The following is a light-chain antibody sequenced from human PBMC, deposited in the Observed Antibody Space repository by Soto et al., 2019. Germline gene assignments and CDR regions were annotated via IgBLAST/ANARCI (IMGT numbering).Light chain of an antibody. V-gene: IGLV2-14*01. CDR1: SSEVGGYNY. CDR3: SSYTTSSTPMV. CDR2: EVT. J-gene: IGLJ1*01. Sequence: QSALTQPASVSGSPGQSITISCTGTSSEVGGYNYVSWYQQHPGKAPKLMIYEVTNRPSGVSNRFSGSKSGNTASLTISGLQAEDEADYYCSSYTTSSTPMVFGTGTQLTVL.